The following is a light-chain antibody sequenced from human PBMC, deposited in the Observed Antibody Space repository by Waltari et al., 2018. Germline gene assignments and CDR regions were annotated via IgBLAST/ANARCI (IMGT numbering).Light chain of an antibody. V-gene: IGKV3-20*01. CDR1: QSVGRY. Sequence: EIVLTQSPGTLSLSPGERATLCCRASQSVGRYLAWYQQKPGQAPRLHIYDASTRATGIPDRFSGSGSGTDFSLTISRLESEDFAVYYCQKYVNLPATFGQGTKVEIK. CDR2: DAS. CDR3: QKYVNLPAT. J-gene: IGKJ1*01.